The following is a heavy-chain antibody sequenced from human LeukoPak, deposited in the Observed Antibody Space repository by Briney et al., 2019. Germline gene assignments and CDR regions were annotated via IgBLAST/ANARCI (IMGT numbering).Heavy chain of an antibody. Sequence: ASVKVSCKTSGYTFTAYPMNWVRQAPGKGLEWMGGFDPEDGETIYAQKFQGRVTMTEDTSTDTAYMELSSLRSEDTAVYYCATAFYCSSTSCYDSSWFDPWGQGTLGTVSS. CDR3: ATAFYCSSTSCYDSSWFDP. CDR2: FDPEDGET. CDR1: GYTFTAYP. V-gene: IGHV1-24*01. D-gene: IGHD2-2*01. J-gene: IGHJ5*02.